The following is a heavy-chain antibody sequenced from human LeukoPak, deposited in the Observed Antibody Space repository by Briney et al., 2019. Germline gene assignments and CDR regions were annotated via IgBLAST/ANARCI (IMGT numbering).Heavy chain of an antibody. V-gene: IGHV4-39*01. D-gene: IGHD6-19*01. CDR3: ARLEAVAGILDY. Sequence: SETLSLTCTVSGGSISSSSYYWGWIRQPPGKGLEWIGSIYYSGSTCYNPSLKSRVTISVDTSKNQFSLKLSSVTAADTAVYYCARLEAVAGILDYWGQGTLVTVSS. CDR1: GGSISSSSYY. CDR2: IYYSGST. J-gene: IGHJ4*02.